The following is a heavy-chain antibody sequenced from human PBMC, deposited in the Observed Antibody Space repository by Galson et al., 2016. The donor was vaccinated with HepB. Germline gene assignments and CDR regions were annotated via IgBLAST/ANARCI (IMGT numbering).Heavy chain of an antibody. D-gene: IGHD3-3*01. V-gene: IGHV3-23*01. CDR3: AKTGTSISRFDY. Sequence: SLRLSCAASGFTFYSSAMSWVRQAPGKGLEWVSAISSSGGVTYYADSVKGRFTISSDNSKNTLYLQMNSLSAEDTAVYYCAKTGTSISRFDYWGHGTLVTVSS. CDR1: GFTFYSSA. J-gene: IGHJ4*01. CDR2: ISSSGGVT.